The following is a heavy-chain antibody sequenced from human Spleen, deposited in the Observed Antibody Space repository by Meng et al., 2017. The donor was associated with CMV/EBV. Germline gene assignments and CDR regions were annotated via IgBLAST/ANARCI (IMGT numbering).Heavy chain of an antibody. J-gene: IGHJ4*02. Sequence: CKTSGYAFNDYYMHWVRQVPGQGLEWMGWISPNSGGTNYARKFQGRVTMTRDTSISTVYMELGRLRFDDTAVYYCARELLSGSYGYWGQGTLVTVSS. D-gene: IGHD1-26*01. CDR3: ARELLSGSYGY. V-gene: IGHV1-2*02. CDR1: GYAFNDYY. CDR2: ISPNSGGT.